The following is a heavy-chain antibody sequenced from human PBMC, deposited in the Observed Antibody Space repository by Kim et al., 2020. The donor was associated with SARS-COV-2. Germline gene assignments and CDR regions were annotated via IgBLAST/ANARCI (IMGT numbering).Heavy chain of an antibody. CDR2: IYYSGST. CDR1: GGSISSGGYY. CDR3: ARDSHVSFGYYYYGMDV. Sequence: SETLSLTCTVSGGSISSGGYYLSWIRQHPGKGLEWIGYIYYSGSTYYNPSLKSRVTISVDTSKNQFSLKLSSVTAADTAVYYCARDSHVSFGYYYYGMDVWGQGTTVTVSS. D-gene: IGHD3-10*01. J-gene: IGHJ6*02. V-gene: IGHV4-31*03.